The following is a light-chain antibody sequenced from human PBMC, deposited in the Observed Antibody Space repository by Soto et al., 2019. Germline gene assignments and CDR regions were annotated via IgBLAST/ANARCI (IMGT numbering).Light chain of an antibody. CDR3: AAWADSLNGYVV. CDR2: SNN. CDR1: SSNIGSNT. Sequence: QSVLTQPPSASGTPGQRVTISCFGSSSNIGSNTVNWYQQLPGTAPKLLIYSNNQRPSGVPDRFSGSKSGTSASLAISGLQSEYEADYYRAAWADSLNGYVVFGGGTKLTVL. J-gene: IGLJ2*01. V-gene: IGLV1-44*01.